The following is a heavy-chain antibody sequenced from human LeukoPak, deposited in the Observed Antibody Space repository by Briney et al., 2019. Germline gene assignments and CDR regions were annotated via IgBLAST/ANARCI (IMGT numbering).Heavy chain of an antibody. CDR1: GYTFTGYY. Sequence: ASVKVSCKASGYTFTGYYMHWVRQAPGQGLEWMGWINPNSGGTNYAQKFQGGVTMTRDTSISTAYMELSRLRSDDTAVYYCARSDCSSTSCPGLTYYYYGMDVWGQGTTVTVSS. CDR3: ARSDCSSTSCPGLTYYYYGMDV. D-gene: IGHD2-2*01. V-gene: IGHV1-2*02. J-gene: IGHJ6*02. CDR2: INPNSGGT.